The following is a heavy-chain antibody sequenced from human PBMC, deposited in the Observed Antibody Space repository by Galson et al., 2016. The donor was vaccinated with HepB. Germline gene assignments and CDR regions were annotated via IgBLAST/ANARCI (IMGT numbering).Heavy chain of an antibody. CDR3: AKGGGGHLPFDS. D-gene: IGHD3-16*01. CDR1: GFNFNGYG. V-gene: IGHV3-23*01. J-gene: IGHJ4*01. Sequence: SLRLSCAASGFNFNGYGMSWVRQAPGKGLEWVSLVSFNGAAAFYADSVEGRFTTSRDNSKNTLYLQMVNLRVEDTALYYCAKGGGGHLPFDSWGHGTPVTVSS. CDR2: VSFNGAAA.